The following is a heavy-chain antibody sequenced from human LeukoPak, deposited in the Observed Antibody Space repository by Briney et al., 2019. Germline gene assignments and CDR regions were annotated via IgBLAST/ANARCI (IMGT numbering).Heavy chain of an antibody. V-gene: IGHV4-31*03. CDR1: GGSISSGGYY. J-gene: IGHJ4*02. Sequence: PSQTLSLTCSVSGGSISSGGYYWSWIRHHPGKGLEWIGYIYYSGSTYYSPSLKSRVTISVDTSKNQFSLKLSSVTAADTAVYYCARLTPYSGSPLGDYWGQGTLVTVSS. CDR2: IYYSGST. D-gene: IGHD1-26*01. CDR3: ARLTPYSGSPLGDY.